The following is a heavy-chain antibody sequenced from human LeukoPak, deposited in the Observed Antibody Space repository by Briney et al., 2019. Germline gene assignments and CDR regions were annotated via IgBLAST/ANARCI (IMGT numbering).Heavy chain of an antibody. J-gene: IGHJ4*02. Sequence: SETLSLTCSVSGASVSDGNYYWSWIRQPPGKGLEWIGYMFYSESTKYNPSLKSRVTISVDTSKNQFSLKLSSVTAADTAVYYCARDAYDILTGYYNVYWGQGTLVTVSS. CDR3: ARDAYDILTGYYNVY. CDR2: MFYSEST. CDR1: GASVSDGNYY. D-gene: IGHD3-9*01. V-gene: IGHV4-61*01.